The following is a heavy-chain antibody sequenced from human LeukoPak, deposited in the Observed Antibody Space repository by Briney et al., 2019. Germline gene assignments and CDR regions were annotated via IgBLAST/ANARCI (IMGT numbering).Heavy chain of an antibody. V-gene: IGHV3-30*04. CDR3: ARDRLGEPREYYFDY. CDR2: ISYGGSNK. J-gene: IGHJ4*02. CDR1: GFTFSSYA. Sequence: PGGSLRLSCAASGFTFSSYAMHWVRQAPGKALEGVAVISYGGSNKYYADSVKGRFTISRDNSKNTLYLQMNSLRAEDTAVYYWARDRLGEPREYYFDYWGQGTLVTVSS. D-gene: IGHD2-21*01.